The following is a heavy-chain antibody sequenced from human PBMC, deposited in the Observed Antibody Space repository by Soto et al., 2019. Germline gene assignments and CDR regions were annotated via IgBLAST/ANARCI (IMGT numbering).Heavy chain of an antibody. J-gene: IGHJ5*02. CDR2: IYHSGST. V-gene: IGHV4-38-2*02. CDR1: GYSISGCYY. Sequence: TSETLALSCAVSGYSISGCYYWGWIRQPPWKGLEWIGSIYHSGSTYYNGSLKSRVTISVDPSKNQYSLKLSCVTAADTAVYYCARDSGLFSFRWIGPWGQGTLVT. CDR3: ARDSGLFSFRWIGP. D-gene: IGHD3-16*02.